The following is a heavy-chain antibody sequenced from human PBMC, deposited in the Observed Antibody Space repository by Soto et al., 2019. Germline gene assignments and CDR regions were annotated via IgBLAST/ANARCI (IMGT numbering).Heavy chain of an antibody. J-gene: IGHJ6*02. Sequence: QVQLQQSGPRLVKPSETLSLTCTVSSGPSSSYNWGWIRQSPGRRLEWIGYVYNTGVSGYNPSLKSRGTISGDTCTNIISLTLTSVTAADTAVYYCVRQGSGYVHGHVDVWGQGTTVTVSS. V-gene: IGHV4-59*08. D-gene: IGHD6-25*01. CDR3: VRQGSGYVHGHVDV. CDR2: VYNTGVS. CDR1: SGPSSSYN.